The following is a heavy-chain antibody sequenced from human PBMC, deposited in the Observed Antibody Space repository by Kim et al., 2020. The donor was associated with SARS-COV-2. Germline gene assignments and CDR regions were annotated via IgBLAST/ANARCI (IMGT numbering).Heavy chain of an antibody. CDR1: GFTFSDYY. Sequence: GGSLRLSCAASGFTFSDYYMNWIRQAPGKGLEWVSYISGSGSIIYYADSVKGRFSISRDNAKNSLYLQMNSLRAEDTAVYYCARGRDGYNHYWGQGTLVTVSS. CDR3: ARGRDGYNHY. D-gene: IGHD5-12*01. CDR2: ISGSGSII. J-gene: IGHJ4*02. V-gene: IGHV3-11*01.